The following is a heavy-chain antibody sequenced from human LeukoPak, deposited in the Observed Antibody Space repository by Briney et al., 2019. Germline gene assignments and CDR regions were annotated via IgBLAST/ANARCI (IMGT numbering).Heavy chain of an antibody. CDR1: GDSINSYS. CDR2: VFYSGNT. CDR3: ARDDLVIGGGAFDT. V-gene: IGHV4-59*01. J-gene: IGHJ3*02. D-gene: IGHD2-21*01. Sequence: SETLSLTCTVSGDSINSYSWSWIRQPPGKGLEWIGYVFYSGNTNYNPSLKSRVTISLDRSKNQFSLKMTSVTATDTALYYCARDDLVIGGGAFDTWGQGTMVTVSS.